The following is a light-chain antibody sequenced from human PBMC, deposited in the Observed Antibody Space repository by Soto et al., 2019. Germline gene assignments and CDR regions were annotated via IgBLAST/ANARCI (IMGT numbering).Light chain of an antibody. J-gene: IGKJ1*01. CDR1: QGISTY. CDR3: QNYNGAPWT. CDR2: AAS. V-gene: IGKV1-27*01. Sequence: DIQMTQSPSSLSASVGDRVTITSRASQGISTYLVWYQQKPGTVPKLLIFAASTLQSGVPSRFSGSGSGTDFTLTISSLQPEDVATYYCQNYNGAPWTFGQGTKVEIK.